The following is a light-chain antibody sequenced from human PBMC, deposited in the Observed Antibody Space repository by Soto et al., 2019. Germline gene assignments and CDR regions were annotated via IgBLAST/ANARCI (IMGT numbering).Light chain of an antibody. CDR3: QKYNSAPKT. CDR1: QDIRNY. Sequence: DIQMTQSPSSLSASVGDRVTITCRASQDIRNYLAWYQQKPGKVPKLLIYAASTLQSGVPSRVSGGGSGTDFTLTISSLQPEDVATYYCQKYNSAPKTFGQGTKVQIK. J-gene: IGKJ1*01. V-gene: IGKV1-27*01. CDR2: AAS.